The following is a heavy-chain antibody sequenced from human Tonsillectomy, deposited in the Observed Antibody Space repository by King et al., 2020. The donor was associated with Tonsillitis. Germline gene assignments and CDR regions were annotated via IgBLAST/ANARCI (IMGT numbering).Heavy chain of an antibody. CDR2: INHSGST. J-gene: IGHJ6*04. V-gene: IGHV4-34*01. CDR3: ARGLLAGRTTMVRGARLKMDV. CDR1: GGSFSGYY. D-gene: IGHD3-10*01. Sequence: VQLQQWGAGLLKPSETLSLTCAVYGGSFSGYYWSWIRQPPGKGLEWIGEINHSGSTNYNPSLKSRVTISVDTSKNQFSLRLSSVTAADTAVYFCARGLLAGRTTMVRGARLKMDVWGKGTTVTVSS.